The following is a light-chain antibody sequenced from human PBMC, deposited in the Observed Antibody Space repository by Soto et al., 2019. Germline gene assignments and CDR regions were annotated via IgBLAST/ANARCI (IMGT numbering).Light chain of an antibody. CDR3: QSYDSSLRAWV. V-gene: IGLV1-40*01. Sequence: QSVLTQPPSVSGAPGQRVTISCTGSSSNIGAGYDVHWYHHLPGTAPKLLIYGNTNRPSGISDRFSASKSGYSASLAITGLQAEDEADYYCQSYDSSLRAWVFGGGTKLTVL. CDR2: GNT. CDR1: SSNIGAGYD. J-gene: IGLJ3*02.